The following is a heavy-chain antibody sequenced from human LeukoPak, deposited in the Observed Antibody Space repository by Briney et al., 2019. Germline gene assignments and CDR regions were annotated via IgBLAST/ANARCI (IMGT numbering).Heavy chain of an antibody. D-gene: IGHD4-17*01. Sequence: SETLSLTCTVSGGSISSTNYYWGWIRQPPGKGLEWIGSIYYSGSTYYNPSLKSRVNISVDTSKNQFSLRLSSVTAADTAVYFCARHWATVITDFDYWGQGTLVTVSS. J-gene: IGHJ4*02. CDR2: IYYSGST. CDR3: ARHWATVITDFDY. V-gene: IGHV4-39*01. CDR1: GGSISSTNYY.